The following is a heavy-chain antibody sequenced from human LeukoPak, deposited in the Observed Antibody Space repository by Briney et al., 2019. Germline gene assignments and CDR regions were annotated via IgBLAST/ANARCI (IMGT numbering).Heavy chain of an antibody. CDR2: IYYSGSS. V-gene: IGHV4-39*01. CDR3: ASSTQISKYADY. J-gene: IGHJ4*02. D-gene: IGHD2-2*01. Sequence: SETLSLTCTVSGGSISSSSYYWGWIRQPPGKGLEWIGSIYYSGSSYYNPSLKSRVTISVHTSKNQFSLKLSSVTAADTAVYYCASSTQISKYADYWGQGALVTVSS. CDR1: GGSISSSSYY.